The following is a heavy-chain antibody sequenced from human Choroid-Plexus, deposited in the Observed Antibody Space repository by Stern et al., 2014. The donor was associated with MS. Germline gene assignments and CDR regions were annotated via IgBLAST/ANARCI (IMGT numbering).Heavy chain of an antibody. D-gene: IGHD2-2*01. Sequence: QVQLQQWGAGLLKPSETLSLTCAVYGGSFSGYYWSWIRQSPGKGLEWIGEIDRGGDPKNNPPLKIRNPIAEDRSKNHLSLNLSAVTAADTAIYYCVRERCINTRCYGGRFGYYYYGMDVWGQGTTVTVSS. J-gene: IGHJ6*02. CDR2: IDRGGDP. CDR1: GGSFSGYY. CDR3: VRERCINTRCYGGRFGYYYYGMDV. V-gene: IGHV4-34*04.